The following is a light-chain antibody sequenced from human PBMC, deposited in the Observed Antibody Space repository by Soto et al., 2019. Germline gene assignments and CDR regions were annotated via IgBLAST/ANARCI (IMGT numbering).Light chain of an antibody. V-gene: IGLV1-40*01. J-gene: IGLJ1*01. Sequence: QSVLTQPPSVSGAPGQRVTISCTGSRSNIGAGYDVHWYQQPPGTAPKLMIYEVNNRPSGVPDRFSGSTSGNTASLTISGLQAEDEADYYCSLYTSISTYVFGTGTKVTVL. CDR1: RSNIGAGYD. CDR2: EVN. CDR3: SLYTSISTYV.